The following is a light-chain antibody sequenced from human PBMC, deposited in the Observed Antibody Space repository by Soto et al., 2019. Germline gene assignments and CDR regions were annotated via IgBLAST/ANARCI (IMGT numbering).Light chain of an antibody. CDR3: LLYSGGADV. V-gene: IGLV7-43*01. J-gene: IGLJ1*01. Sequence: QAVVTQQPSLTVSPGEKVTLTCASSTGPVTSSFYPHWVQQKPGQAHLILIYSTTSQHAWTRARFSSSLLGGKPALTLSGVEPEDEADYYCLLYSGGADVFGAGTKLTVL. CDR2: STT. CDR1: TGPVTSSFY.